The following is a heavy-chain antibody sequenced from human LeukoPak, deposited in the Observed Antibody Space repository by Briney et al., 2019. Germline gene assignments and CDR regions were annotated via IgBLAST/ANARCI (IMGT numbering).Heavy chain of an antibody. CDR3: ARDRGMPTVKGLDWFDP. CDR2: IYYSGST. CDR1: GGSISSSSYY. V-gene: IGHV4-39*07. D-gene: IGHD4-11*01. J-gene: IGHJ5*02. Sequence: SVTLSLTCTVSGGSISSSSYYWGWIRQPPGKGLEWIGSIYYSGSTYYNPSLKSRVTISVDTSKNQFSLKLSSVTAADTAVYYCARDRGMPTVKGLDWFDPWGQGTLVTVSS.